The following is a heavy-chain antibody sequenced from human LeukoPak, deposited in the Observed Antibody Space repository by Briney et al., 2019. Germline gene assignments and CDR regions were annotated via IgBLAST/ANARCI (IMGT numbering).Heavy chain of an antibody. CDR1: GFTVSSNY. CDR3: ARCRGHYDILTGYYFDY. CDR2: IYSGGST. D-gene: IGHD3-9*01. Sequence: GGSLRLSCAASGFTVSSNYMSWARQAPGKELEWVSVIYSGGSTYYADSVKGRFTISRDNSKNTLYLQMNSLRAEDTAVYYCARCRGHYDILTGYYFDYWGQGTLVTVSS. J-gene: IGHJ4*02. V-gene: IGHV3-53*01.